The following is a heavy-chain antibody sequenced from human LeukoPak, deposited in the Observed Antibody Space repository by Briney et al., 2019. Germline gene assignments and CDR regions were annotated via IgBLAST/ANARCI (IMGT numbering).Heavy chain of an antibody. V-gene: IGHV4-59*01. CDR3: ARAGILTGYAFDY. J-gene: IGHJ4*02. D-gene: IGHD3-9*01. CDR1: GVSISSYY. CDR2: IYYSGST. Sequence: PSETLSLTCTVSGVSISSYYWSWIRQPPGKGLEWIGYIYYSGSTNYNPSLKSRVTISVDTSKNQFSLKLSSVTAADTAVYYCARAGILTGYAFDYWGQGTLVTVSS.